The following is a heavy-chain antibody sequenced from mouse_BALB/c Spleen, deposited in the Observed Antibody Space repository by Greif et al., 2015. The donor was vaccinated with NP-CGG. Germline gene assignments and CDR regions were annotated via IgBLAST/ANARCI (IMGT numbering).Heavy chain of an antibody. CDR1: GFTFSSYA. CDR2: ISSGGSYT. CDR3: ARGENGLDY. D-gene: IGHD1-1*01. Sequence: DVHLVESGGGLVKPGGSLKLSCAASGFTFSSYAMSWVRQSPEKRLEWVAEISSGGSYTYYPDTVTGRFTISRDNAKNTLYLEMSSLRSEDTAMYYCARGENGLDYWGQGTTLTVSS. J-gene: IGHJ2*01. V-gene: IGHV5-9-4*01.